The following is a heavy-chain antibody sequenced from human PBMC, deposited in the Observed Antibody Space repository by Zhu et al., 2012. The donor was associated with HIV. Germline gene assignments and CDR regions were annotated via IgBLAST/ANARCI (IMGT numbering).Heavy chain of an antibody. CDR1: GASFSSYY. CDR3: AGQIAVADARPGYFDR. J-gene: IGHJ1*01. V-gene: IGHV4-34*01. CDR2: INHSGNT. D-gene: IGHD2-21*01. Sequence: QVQLQQWGAGLLKPSETLSLTCAVYGASFSSYYWTWLRQSPGKGLERIGDINHSGNTNYNSSFKSRVTISIDNSKNQFSLSLKSVTADDSAVYFCAGQIAVADARPGYFDRWGLGHPGHRSPQ.